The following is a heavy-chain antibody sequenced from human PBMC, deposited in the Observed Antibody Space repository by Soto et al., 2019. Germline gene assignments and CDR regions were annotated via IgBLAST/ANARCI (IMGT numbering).Heavy chain of an antibody. J-gene: IGHJ4*02. V-gene: IGHV3-74*01. Sequence: EVQLVESGGGLVQPGGSLRLSCAASGFSLSDYWMHWVRQAPGEGLVWLSRITRDGSSTNYADSVKGRFTISRDNAKNTLYLQVNSLRGEDTAVYYCARWANGYYYFDYWGQGTLVTVYS. CDR3: ARWANGYYYFDY. CDR2: ITRDGSST. CDR1: GFSLSDYW. D-gene: IGHD5-18*01.